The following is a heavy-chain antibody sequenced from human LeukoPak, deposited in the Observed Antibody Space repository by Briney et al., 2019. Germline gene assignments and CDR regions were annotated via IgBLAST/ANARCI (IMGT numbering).Heavy chain of an antibody. CDR2: IYTSGST. D-gene: IGHD3-22*01. Sequence: SETLSLTCTVSGGSISSYYWSWIRQPAGKGLEWIGRIYTSGSTNYNPSLKSRVTISVDTSKNQFSLKLSSVTAADTAVYYCARGGWDEGYYYYMDVWGKGTTVTVSS. CDR1: GGSISSYY. J-gene: IGHJ6*03. CDR3: ARGGWDEGYYYYMDV. V-gene: IGHV4-4*07.